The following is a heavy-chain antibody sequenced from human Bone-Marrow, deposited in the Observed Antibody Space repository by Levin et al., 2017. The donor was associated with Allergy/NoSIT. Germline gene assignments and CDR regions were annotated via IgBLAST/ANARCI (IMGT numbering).Heavy chain of an antibody. CDR2: TYSGGSS. V-gene: IGHV3-53*01. CDR3: ARERRYCTGGVCSDAFDI. J-gene: IGHJ3*02. CDR1: GFTVSSNY. D-gene: IGHD2-8*02. Sequence: GASVKVSCAASGFTVSSNYMSWVRQAPEQGLEWVSLTYSGGSSYYADSVKGRFTISRDNSKNTVYLQMSNLRADDTAVYYCARERRYCTGGVCSDAFDIWGHGTMVTVSS.